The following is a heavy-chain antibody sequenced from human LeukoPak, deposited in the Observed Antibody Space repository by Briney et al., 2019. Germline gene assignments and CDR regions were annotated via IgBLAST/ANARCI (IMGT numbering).Heavy chain of an antibody. CDR1: GGSISSSSYY. J-gene: IGHJ6*03. Sequence: PSETLSLTCTVSGGSISSSSYYWGWIRQPPGKGLEWIGSIYYSGSTYYNPSLRSRVTISVDTSKNQFSLKLSSVTAADTAVYYCARVNTMIVVVITTFYYYYYMDVWGKGTTVTVSS. CDR2: IYYSGST. CDR3: ARVNTMIVVVITTFYYYYYMDV. V-gene: IGHV4-39*01. D-gene: IGHD3-22*01.